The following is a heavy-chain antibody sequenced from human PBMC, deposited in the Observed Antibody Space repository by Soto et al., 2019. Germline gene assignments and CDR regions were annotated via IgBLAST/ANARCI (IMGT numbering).Heavy chain of an antibody. J-gene: IGHJ4*02. CDR3: ARGDSNSWSDY. V-gene: IGHV3-30*15. Sequence: QVQLVESGGGVVQPGRSLRLSCAASGFTFRTYAMDWVRQAPGKGLEWVAVISYDGTNKYYADSVKGRFTISRDNSKNSLCLKISSLSSEDTAVYYCARGDSNSWSDYWGQGTLVTVSS. CDR1: GFTFRTYA. D-gene: IGHD6-13*01. CDR2: ISYDGTNK.